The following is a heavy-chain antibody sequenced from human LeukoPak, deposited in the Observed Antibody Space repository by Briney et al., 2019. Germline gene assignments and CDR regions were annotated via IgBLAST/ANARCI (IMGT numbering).Heavy chain of an antibody. J-gene: IGHJ5*02. CDR3: ARDYYDSSGYYSPRPTGFDP. Sequence: GASVTVSCKASGGTFSSYAISWVRQAPGQGLEWMGGIIPIFGTANYAQKFQGRVTITTDESTSTAYMELSSLRSEDTAVYYCARDYYDSSGYYSPRPTGFDPWGQGTLVTVSS. V-gene: IGHV1-69*05. D-gene: IGHD3-22*01. CDR1: GGTFSSYA. CDR2: IIPIFGTA.